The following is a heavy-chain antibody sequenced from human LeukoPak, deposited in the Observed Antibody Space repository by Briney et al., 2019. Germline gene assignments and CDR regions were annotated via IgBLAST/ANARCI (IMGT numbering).Heavy chain of an antibody. CDR2: IYYSGST. CDR3: ARDRITIFGVVRYYYGMDV. Sequence: SETLSLTCTVSGGSVSSGGYYWSWIRQHPGKGLEWIGYIYYSGSTNYNPSLKSRVTISVDTSKNQFSLKLSSVTAADTAVYYCARDRITIFGVVRYYYGMDVWGQGTTVTVSS. V-gene: IGHV4-61*08. J-gene: IGHJ6*02. D-gene: IGHD3-3*01. CDR1: GGSVSSGGYY.